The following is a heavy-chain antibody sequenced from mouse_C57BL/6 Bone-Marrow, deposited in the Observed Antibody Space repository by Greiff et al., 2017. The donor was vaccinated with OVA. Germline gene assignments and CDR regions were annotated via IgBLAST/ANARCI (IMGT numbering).Heavy chain of an antibody. Sequence: QVQLQDSFTELVKPGASVKLSCKASGYTFTSYWMHWVKQRPGQGLEWIGNINPSNGGTNYNEKFKSKATLTVDKSSSTAYMQLSSLTSEDSAVYYCARGGQLRRSAFWFAYWGQGTLVTVSA. CDR1: GYTFTSYW. V-gene: IGHV1-53*01. CDR3: ARGGQLRRSAFWFAY. CDR2: INPSNGGT. J-gene: IGHJ3*01. D-gene: IGHD3-2*02.